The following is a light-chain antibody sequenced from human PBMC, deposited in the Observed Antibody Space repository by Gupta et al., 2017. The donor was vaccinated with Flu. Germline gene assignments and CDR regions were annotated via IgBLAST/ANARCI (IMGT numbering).Light chain of an antibody. Sequence: DIQMTQSPSTLSASVGARVTITCRASQSISTWLAWYQQKPGKAPNLLIYKASSLESGVPSRFSGSGSGTEFTLTISSLQPDDVATYYCQQDVSNPFTFGHGTNVDIK. CDR2: KAS. J-gene: IGKJ3*01. CDR3: QQDVSNPFT. CDR1: QSISTW. V-gene: IGKV1-5*03.